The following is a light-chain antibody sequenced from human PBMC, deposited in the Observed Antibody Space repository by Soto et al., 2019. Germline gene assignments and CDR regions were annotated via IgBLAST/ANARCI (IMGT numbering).Light chain of an antibody. V-gene: IGKV3-15*01. J-gene: IGKJ1*01. Sequence: EVVMTQSPVTLSVSPWDTATLSCRSSQSVGRNLAWYQQKPGQAPRLLLYGTSTRATGIPARFSGSGSGTEFTLTISSLQSEDFALYYCQHYDNWPPWTFGQGTKVDIK. CDR1: QSVGRN. CDR2: GTS. CDR3: QHYDNWPPWT.